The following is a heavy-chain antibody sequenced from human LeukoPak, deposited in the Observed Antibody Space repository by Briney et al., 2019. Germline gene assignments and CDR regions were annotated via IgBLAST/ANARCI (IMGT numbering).Heavy chain of an antibody. J-gene: IGHJ4*02. D-gene: IGHD2-21*02. CDR1: GYTLTELS. CDR2: FDPEDGET. Sequence: ASVKVSCKVSGYTLTELSMHWVRQAPGKGLEWMGGFDPEDGETIYAQKFQGRVTMTEDTSTDTAYMELGSLRSEDTAVYYCATGPAYCGGDCLPDYWGQGTRVTVSS. V-gene: IGHV1-24*01. CDR3: ATGPAYCGGDCLPDY.